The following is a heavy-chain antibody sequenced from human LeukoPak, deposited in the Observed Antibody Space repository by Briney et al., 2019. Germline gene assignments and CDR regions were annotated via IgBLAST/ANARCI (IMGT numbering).Heavy chain of an antibody. CDR1: GFTFSSYA. D-gene: IGHD5-24*01. V-gene: IGHV3-30*02. Sequence: GGSLRLSCAASGFTFSSYAMHWVRQAPGKGLEWVAFIRYDGSNKYYADSVKGRFTISRDNSKTTLHLQMNSLRAEDTAVYYCAKDLGRVGYKAFDYWGEGTLITVSS. CDR2: IRYDGSNK. J-gene: IGHJ4*02. CDR3: AKDLGRVGYKAFDY.